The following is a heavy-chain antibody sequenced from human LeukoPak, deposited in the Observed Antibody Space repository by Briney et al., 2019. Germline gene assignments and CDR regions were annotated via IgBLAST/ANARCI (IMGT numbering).Heavy chain of an antibody. Sequence: SETLSLTCTVSAGSISSYYWSLIRQPAGKGLEWIGRIYTSGSTNYNPSLKSRVTMSVDTSKNQFSLKLSSVTAADTAVYYCARFLHYYGMDVWGQGTTVTVSS. CDR2: IYTSGST. CDR3: ARFLHYYGMDV. CDR1: AGSISSYY. V-gene: IGHV4-4*07. J-gene: IGHJ6*02.